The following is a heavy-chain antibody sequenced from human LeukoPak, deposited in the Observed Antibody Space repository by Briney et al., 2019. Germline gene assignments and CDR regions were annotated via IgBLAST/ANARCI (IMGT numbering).Heavy chain of an antibody. CDR2: ISAYNGNT. V-gene: IGHV1-18*01. Sequence: GASVKVSCKASGYTFTSYGISWVRQAPGQGLEWMGWISAYNGNTNYAQKLQGRVTMTTDTSTSTAYMELRSLRSDDTAVYYCARATYSGGTLNWFDPWGQGTLATVSS. CDR1: GYTFTSYG. J-gene: IGHJ5*02. CDR3: ARATYSGGTLNWFDP. D-gene: IGHD2-15*01.